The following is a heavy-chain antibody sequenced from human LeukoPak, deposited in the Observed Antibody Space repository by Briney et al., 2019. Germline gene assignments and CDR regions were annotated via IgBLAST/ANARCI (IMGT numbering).Heavy chain of an antibody. Sequence: GASVKVSCKASGGTFSSYAISWVRQAPGQGLEWMGGIIPIFGTANYAQKFQGRVTITADESTSTAYMELSSLRSEDTAVYYCASLGSRYGSGSLGYYYYYMDVWGKGTTVTISS. D-gene: IGHD3-10*01. CDR3: ASLGSRYGSGSLGYYYYYMDV. J-gene: IGHJ6*03. CDR1: GGTFSSYA. CDR2: IIPIFGTA. V-gene: IGHV1-69*13.